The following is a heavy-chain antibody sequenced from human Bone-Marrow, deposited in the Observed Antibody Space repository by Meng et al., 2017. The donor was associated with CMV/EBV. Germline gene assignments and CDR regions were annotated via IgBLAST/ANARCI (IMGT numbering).Heavy chain of an antibody. CDR3: ARWGIVVVPAAIGYYYYGMDV. D-gene: IGHD2-2*01. CDR2: VNWNGGST. J-gene: IGHJ6*02. Sequence: GGSLRLSCAASGFNFDDYGMNWVRQAPGRGLEWVSGVNWNGGSTAYAGSVKGRFTISRDNAKNSLYLQMNSLRAEDTAVYYCARWGIVVVPAAIGYYYYGMDVWGQGTTVTVSS. CDR1: GFNFDDYG. V-gene: IGHV3-20*04.